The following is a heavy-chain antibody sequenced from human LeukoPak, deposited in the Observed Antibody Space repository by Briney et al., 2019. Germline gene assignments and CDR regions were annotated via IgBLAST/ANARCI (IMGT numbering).Heavy chain of an antibody. CDR1: GFTFSNNW. CDR2: INSDGSTT. J-gene: IGHJ4*02. D-gene: IGHD4-11*01. V-gene: IGHV3-74*01. CDR3: AKGTREYSAYTFDY. Sequence: GGSLRLSCAASGFTFSNNWMHWVRQAPGKGLVWVSRINSDGSTTTYADSVKGRFTISRDNAKNTLYLQMTSLRADDTAVYYCAKGTREYSAYTFDYWGQGALVTVSS.